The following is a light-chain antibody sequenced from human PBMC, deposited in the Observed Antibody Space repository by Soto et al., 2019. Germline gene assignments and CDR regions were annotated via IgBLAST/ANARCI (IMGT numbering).Light chain of an antibody. CDR1: QSVSSSY. V-gene: IGKV3-20*01. CDR3: QQYGSSPWT. J-gene: IGKJ1*01. CDR2: GAS. Sequence: EIVLTQSPATLSLSPLEIATLSCMASQSVSSSYLAWYQQKPGQAPRLLIYGASSRATDIPDRFSGSGSGTDFTLTISRLEPEDFAVYYCQQYGSSPWTFGQGTKVDIK.